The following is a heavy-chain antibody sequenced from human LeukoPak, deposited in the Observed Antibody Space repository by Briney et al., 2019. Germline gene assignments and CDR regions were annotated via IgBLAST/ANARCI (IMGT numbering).Heavy chain of an antibody. V-gene: IGHV3-33*01. J-gene: IGHJ4*02. CDR1: GFTVSSYG. Sequence: RPGRSLRLSCAASGFTVSSYGMHWVRQAPGKGLEWVAVIWYDGSNKYYADSVKGRFTISRDNSKNTLYLQMNSLRAEDTAVYYCARDHSSGWYSDYFDYCGQGTLVTVSS. CDR2: IWYDGSNK. CDR3: ARDHSSGWYSDYFDY. D-gene: IGHD6-19*01.